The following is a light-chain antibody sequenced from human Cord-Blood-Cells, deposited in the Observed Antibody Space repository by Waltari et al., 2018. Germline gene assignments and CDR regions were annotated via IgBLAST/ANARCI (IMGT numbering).Light chain of an antibody. CDR1: QDISNY. Sequence: DIQMTQSPSSLSASVGDRVTITCQASQDISNYLNWYQQKPGKAPKLLIYDASNLETGVPSRFSGRGSGTDFTFTISSLQPEDIATYYCQQYDNLRLFTFGPGTKVDIK. J-gene: IGKJ3*01. CDR3: QQYDNLRLFT. V-gene: IGKV1-33*01. CDR2: DAS.